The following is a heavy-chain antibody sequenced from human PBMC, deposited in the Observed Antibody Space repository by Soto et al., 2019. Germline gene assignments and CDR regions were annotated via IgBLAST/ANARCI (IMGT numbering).Heavy chain of an antibody. V-gene: IGHV4-59*08. CDR3: ARHKLLDRYYDFWSGYWSVGFDP. CDR1: GGSISSYY. Sequence: ETLSLTCTVSGGSISSYYWSWIRQPPGRGLEWIGYIYYSGSTNYNPSLKSRVTISVDTSKNQFSLKLSSVTAADTAVYYCARHKLLDRYYDFWSGYWSVGFDPWGQGTLVTVSS. CDR2: IYYSGST. D-gene: IGHD3-3*01. J-gene: IGHJ5*02.